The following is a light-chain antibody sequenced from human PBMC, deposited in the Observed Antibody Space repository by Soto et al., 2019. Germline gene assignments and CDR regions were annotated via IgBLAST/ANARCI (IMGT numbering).Light chain of an antibody. V-gene: IGLV2-8*01. CDR1: SSDVGGYNY. CDR3: SSYAGSNNFV. Sequence: QSALTQPPSASGSPGQSVTISCTGTSSDVGGYNYVSWYQQHPGKAPKLMIYEVSKRPSGVPERFSGSKSGNTASLTVSGLQAEDEADYYCSSYAGSNNFVFGGGTKVTVL. CDR2: EVS. J-gene: IGLJ2*01.